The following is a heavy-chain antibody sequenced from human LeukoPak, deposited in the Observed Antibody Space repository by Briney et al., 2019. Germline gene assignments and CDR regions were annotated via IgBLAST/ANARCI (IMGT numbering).Heavy chain of an antibody. Sequence: GASVKVSCKASGYTFTGYYMHWVRQAPGQGLEWMGWINPNSGGTNYAQKFQGRVTMTRDTSISTAYMELSRLRSDDTALYYCARAGYQLPAHWFDPWGQGTLVTVSS. J-gene: IGHJ5*02. CDR2: INPNSGGT. CDR1: GYTFTGYY. D-gene: IGHD2-2*01. CDR3: ARAGYQLPAHWFDP. V-gene: IGHV1-2*02.